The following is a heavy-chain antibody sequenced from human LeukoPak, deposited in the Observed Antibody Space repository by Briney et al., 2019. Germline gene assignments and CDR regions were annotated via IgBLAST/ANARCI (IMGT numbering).Heavy chain of an antibody. CDR3: AREVTTVNGRTYYYYYYMDV. J-gene: IGHJ6*03. V-gene: IGHV4-34*01. D-gene: IGHD4-11*01. Sequence: SETLSLTCAVYGGSFSGYYWSWIRQPPGKGLEWIGEINHSGSTNYNPSLKSRVTISVDTSKNQFSLKLSSVTAADTAVYYCAREVTTVNGRTYYYYYYMDVWGKGTTVTVSS. CDR1: GGSFSGYY. CDR2: INHSGST.